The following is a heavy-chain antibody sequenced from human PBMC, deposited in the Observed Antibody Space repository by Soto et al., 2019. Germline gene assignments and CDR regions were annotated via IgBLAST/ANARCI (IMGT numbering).Heavy chain of an antibody. Sequence: GASVKVSCKASGYTFTSYGISWVRQAPGQGLEWMGWISAYNGNTNYAQKLQGRVTMTTDTSTSTAYMELRSLRSDDTAVYYCARDRGIQNYYYYGMDVWGQGTKVTVSS. J-gene: IGHJ6*02. CDR1: GYTFTSYG. V-gene: IGHV1-18*04. CDR2: ISAYNGNT. D-gene: IGHD5-18*01. CDR3: ARDRGIQNYYYYGMDV.